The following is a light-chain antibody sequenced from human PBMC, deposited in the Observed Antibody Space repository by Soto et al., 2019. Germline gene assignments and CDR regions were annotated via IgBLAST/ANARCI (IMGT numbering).Light chain of an antibody. CDR3: QQYGSSPPYT. V-gene: IGKV3-20*01. Sequence: EIVLTQSPGTLSSSPGERATLSCRASQSVSSSYLAWYQQKPGQAPRLLIYGASSRATGIPDRFSGSASGTDFTITISRLAPEDFAVYYCQQYGSSPPYTFGQGTKLEIK. J-gene: IGKJ2*01. CDR1: QSVSSSY. CDR2: GAS.